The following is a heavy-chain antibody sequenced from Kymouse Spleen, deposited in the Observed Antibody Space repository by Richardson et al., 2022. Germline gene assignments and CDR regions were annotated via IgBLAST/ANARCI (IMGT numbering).Heavy chain of an antibody. Sequence: EVQLVESGGGLVQPGGSLRLSCAASGFTFSSYDMHWVRQATGKGLEWVSAIGTAGDTYYPGSVKGRFTISRENAKNSLYLQMNSLRAGDTAVYYCARGIYYYDSSGYYPDAFDIWGQGTMVTVSS. J-gene: IGHJ3*02. CDR3: ARGIYYYDSSGYYPDAFDI. CDR1: GFTFSSYD. V-gene: IGHV3-13*01. CDR2: IGTAGDT. D-gene: IGHD3-22*01.